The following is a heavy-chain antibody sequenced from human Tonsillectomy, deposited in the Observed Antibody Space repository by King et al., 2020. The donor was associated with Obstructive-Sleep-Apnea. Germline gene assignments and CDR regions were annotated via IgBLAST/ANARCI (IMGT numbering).Heavy chain of an antibody. Sequence: TLKESGPVLLKPTETLTLTCTVSGFSLSNARMVVSWIRQPPGKALEWRARLFSNDEKSYRTSLKSRFTISKDTSKSQVVLTMTNMDPVDTATYYCARIRGGNDYSQGAFDIWGQGTMVTVSS. V-gene: IGHV2-26*01. CDR1: GFSLSNARMV. CDR2: LFSNDEK. CDR3: ARIRGGNDYSQGAFDI. J-gene: IGHJ3*02. D-gene: IGHD3-16*01.